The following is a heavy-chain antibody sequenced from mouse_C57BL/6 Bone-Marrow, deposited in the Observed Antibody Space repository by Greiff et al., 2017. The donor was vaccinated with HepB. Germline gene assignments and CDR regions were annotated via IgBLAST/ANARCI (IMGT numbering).Heavy chain of an antibody. CDR3: ARAPPYPGSSYNY. Sequence: EVQLQQSGPVLVKPGASVKMSCKASGYTFTDYYMNWVKQSHGKSLEWIGVINPYNGGTSYNQKFKGKATLTVDKSSSTAYMELNSLTSEDSAVYYCARAPPYPGSSYNYWGQGTTLTVSS. CDR1: GYTFTDYY. J-gene: IGHJ2*01. V-gene: IGHV1-19*01. CDR2: INPYNGGT. D-gene: IGHD1-1*01.